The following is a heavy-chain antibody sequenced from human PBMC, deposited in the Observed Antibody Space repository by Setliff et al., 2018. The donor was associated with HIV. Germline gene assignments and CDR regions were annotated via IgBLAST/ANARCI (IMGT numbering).Heavy chain of an antibody. CDR3: ARAPYYDYRGLAVYYFDY. CDR2: ISYSGDT. J-gene: IGHJ4*02. V-gene: IGHV4-39*07. Sequence: PSETLSLTCIVSGGSINSTSYYWGWIRQPPGQGLEWIGSISYSGDTFYNTSLKTRITISVDTSKNHLSLKVSSLTAADTAVYYCARAPYYDYRGLAVYYFDYWGQGTQVT. CDR1: GGSINSTSYY. D-gene: IGHD3-22*01.